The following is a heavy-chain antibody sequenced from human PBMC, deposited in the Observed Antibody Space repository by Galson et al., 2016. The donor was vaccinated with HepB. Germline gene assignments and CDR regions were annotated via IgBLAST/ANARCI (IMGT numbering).Heavy chain of an antibody. Sequence: SETLSLTCAVSGGSFSGFFWSWVRQPPGKGLEWIGEIRHTGKTNYNPSLESRVTMSVDTSKKLFSLKLTSVTAAETAVYYCVRKDYDSSGFYDQDYWGQGTLVSVSS. J-gene: IGHJ4*02. D-gene: IGHD3-22*01. CDR1: GGSFSGFF. CDR3: VRKDYDSSGFYDQDY. V-gene: IGHV4-34*01. CDR2: IRHTGKT.